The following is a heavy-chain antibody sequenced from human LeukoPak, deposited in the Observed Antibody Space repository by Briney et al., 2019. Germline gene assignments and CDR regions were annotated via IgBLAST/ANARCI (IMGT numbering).Heavy chain of an antibody. CDR2: IIPIFGTA. J-gene: IGHJ6*02. CDR3: ARDKVLMVYAINYYYYYGMDV. CDR1: GGTFSSHA. Sequence: SVKVSCTASGGTFSSHAISWVRQAPGQGLEWMGGIIPIFGTANYAQKFQGRVTITADESTSTAFMELSSLRSEDTAVYYCARDKVLMVYAINYYYYYGMDVWGQGTTVTVSS. V-gene: IGHV1-69*13. D-gene: IGHD2-8*01.